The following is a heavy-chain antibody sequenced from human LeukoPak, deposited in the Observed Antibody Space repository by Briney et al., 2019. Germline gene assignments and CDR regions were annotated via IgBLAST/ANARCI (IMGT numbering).Heavy chain of an antibody. CDR1: GFTFSNFA. J-gene: IGHJ3*02. V-gene: IGHV3-23*01. CDR2: ISGSGATT. D-gene: IGHD1-26*01. Sequence: PGGSLRLSCAASGFTFSNFAMRWVRQAPGKGLEWVAAISGSGATTNYADSVQGRFTLSRDNSKNTLYLQMNSLRAEDTAVYYCAKRRGSGSQPRGDAFDIWGQGTMVTVSS. CDR3: AKRRGSGSQPRGDAFDI.